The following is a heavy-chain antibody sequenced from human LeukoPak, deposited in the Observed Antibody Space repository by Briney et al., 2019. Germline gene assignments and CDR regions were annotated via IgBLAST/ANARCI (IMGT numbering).Heavy chain of an antibody. J-gene: IGHJ5*02. Sequence: ASVKVSCKASGYTFTDNAVTWVPQAPGQGLGWVGWISVYTGTTNSPQKFQGRVTMTTDRSTSTAYMELRSLRSDDTAVYYCARDLLRGWFDTWGQGTLVTVSS. CDR2: ISVYTGTT. V-gene: IGHV1-18*04. CDR1: GYTFTDNA. CDR3: ARDLLRGWFDT.